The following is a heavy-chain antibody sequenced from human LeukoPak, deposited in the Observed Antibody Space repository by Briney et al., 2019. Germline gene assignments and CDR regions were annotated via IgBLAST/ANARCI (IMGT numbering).Heavy chain of an antibody. CDR3: ARDRAAADLDY. D-gene: IGHD6-13*01. CDR1: GFTFSSYG. J-gene: IGHJ4*02. CDR2: IWYDGSNK. V-gene: IGHV3-33*01. Sequence: GGSLRLSCAASGFTFSSYGMHWVRQAPGKGLEWVAVIWYDGSNKFYADSVKGRFTISRDNSKNTLYLQTNSLRAEDTAVYYCARDRAAADLDYWGPGNLVTVSS.